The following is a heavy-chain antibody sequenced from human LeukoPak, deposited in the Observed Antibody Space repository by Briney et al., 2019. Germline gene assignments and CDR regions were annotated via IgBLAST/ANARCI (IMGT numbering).Heavy chain of an antibody. Sequence: SVKVSCKASGGTFSSYVISWVRQAPGQGLEWMVGMIPTFGTTNYAQKFQGRVTITADESTITAYMELSSLRSEDTAVYYYAREGYYYDSSGYYNGSFDIWGRGTMVTVSS. D-gene: IGHD3-22*01. J-gene: IGHJ3*02. V-gene: IGHV1-69*01. CDR3: AREGYYYDSSGYYNGSFDI. CDR1: GGTFSSYV. CDR2: MIPTFGTT.